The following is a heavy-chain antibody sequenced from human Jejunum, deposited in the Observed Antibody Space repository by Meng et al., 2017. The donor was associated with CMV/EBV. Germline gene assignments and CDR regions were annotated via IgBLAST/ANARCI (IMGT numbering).Heavy chain of an antibody. CDR1: GFLVSNSY. D-gene: IGHD3-10*01. CDR3: ARGERFGY. V-gene: IGHV3-53*01. J-gene: IGHJ4*02. Sequence: SCAASGFLVSNSYMTWVRQAPGKGLEWVSVIYSDDSTNYADSVKGRFTISRDNSKNMLYLQMGSLRGDDTAVYYCARGERFGYWGQGTLVTVSS. CDR2: IYSDDST.